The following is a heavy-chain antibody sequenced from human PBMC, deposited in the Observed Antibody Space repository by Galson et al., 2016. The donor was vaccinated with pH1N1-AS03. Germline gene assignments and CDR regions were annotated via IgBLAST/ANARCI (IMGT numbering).Heavy chain of an antibody. J-gene: IGHJ5*02. V-gene: IGHV3-30*18. CDR3: AKDPASGEVWDILGAHNWFDP. CDR1: GFTFSSYG. D-gene: IGHD1-26*01. Sequence: SLRLSCAASGFTFSSYGMHWVRQAPGKGLEWVAVISYDGSNKYYADSVKGRFTITRDNSKSTLYLQMNSLRAEDTAVYYCAKDPASGEVWDILGAHNWFDPWGQGTLVTVPS. CDR2: ISYDGSNK.